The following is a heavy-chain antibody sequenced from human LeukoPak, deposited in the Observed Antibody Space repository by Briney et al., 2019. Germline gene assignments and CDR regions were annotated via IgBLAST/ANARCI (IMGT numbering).Heavy chain of an antibody. CDR3: ARRRAEGGSNGHYNWFDP. CDR1: GGSMNNYY. V-gene: IGHV4-4*07. J-gene: IGHJ5*02. Sequence: SETLSLTCTVSGGSMNNYYWSWIRQPAGKGLEWIGQIYTSGTTNYNPSLRSRVTMSVDTSKNQFSLKLSSVTAADTAVYYCARRRAEGGSNGHYNWFDPWGQGILVTVSS. CDR2: IYTSGTT. D-gene: IGHD6-13*01.